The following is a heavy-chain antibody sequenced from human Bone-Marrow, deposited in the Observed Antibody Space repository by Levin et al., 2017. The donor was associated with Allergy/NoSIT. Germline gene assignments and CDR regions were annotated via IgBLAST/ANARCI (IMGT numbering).Heavy chain of an antibody. D-gene: IGHD3-22*01. CDR1: GYIFSNFW. V-gene: IGHV5-51*01. CDR2: IYPGDSDT. J-gene: IGHJ4*02. CDR3: ARQSQYDNGGYRTDFDY. Sequence: GESLKISCQASGYIFSNFWIGWVRQMPGKGLELMGIIYPGDSDTRYNSSFQGQVTMSADKSINTAFLQWSSLKAADSAMYFCARQSQYDNGGYRTDFDYWGQGTLVTVSS.